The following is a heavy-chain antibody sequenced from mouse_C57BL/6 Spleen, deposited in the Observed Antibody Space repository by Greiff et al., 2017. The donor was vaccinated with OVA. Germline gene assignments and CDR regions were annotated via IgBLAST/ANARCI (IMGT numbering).Heavy chain of an antibody. CDR3: ARDDGGY. V-gene: IGHV5-4*01. CDR2: ISDGGSYT. J-gene: IGHJ2*01. Sequence: EVKLMESGGGLVKPGGSLKLSCAASGFTFSSYAMSWVRQTPEKRLEWVATISDGGSYTYYPDNVKGRFTISRDNAKNNLYLQMSHLKSEDTAMYYCARDDGGYWGQGTPLTVSS. CDR1: GFTFSSYA.